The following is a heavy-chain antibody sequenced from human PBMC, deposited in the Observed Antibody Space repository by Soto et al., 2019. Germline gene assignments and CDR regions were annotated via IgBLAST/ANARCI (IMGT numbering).Heavy chain of an antibody. V-gene: IGHV3-53*01. Sequence: EVQLVESGGGLIQPGGSLRLSCAASGFTVSGTYMNWVRQAPGKGLEWVSVIYADGSTYYADSVEGRFTISRDISRNTLYLQMNSLRAEDTAMYYCARDAGEQWLTPSGTYYYYYGMDVWGRGTTVTVSS. CDR2: IYADGST. CDR3: ARDAGEQWLTPSGTYYYYYGMDV. CDR1: GFTVSGTY. D-gene: IGHD6-19*01. J-gene: IGHJ6*02.